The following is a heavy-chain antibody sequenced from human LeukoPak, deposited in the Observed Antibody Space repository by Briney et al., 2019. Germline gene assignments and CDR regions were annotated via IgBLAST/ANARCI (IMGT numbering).Heavy chain of an antibody. V-gene: IGHV4-61*02. D-gene: IGHD3-9*01. CDR2: IYTSGST. CDR3: ASSCYDILTGYYPPFDY. Sequence: SETLSLTCTVSGGSISSGSYYWSWIRQPAGKGLEWIGRIYTSGSTNYNPSLKSRVTISVDTSKNQFSLKLSSVTAADTAVYYCASSCYDILTGYYPPFDYWGQGTLVTVSS. CDR1: GGSISSGSYY. J-gene: IGHJ4*02.